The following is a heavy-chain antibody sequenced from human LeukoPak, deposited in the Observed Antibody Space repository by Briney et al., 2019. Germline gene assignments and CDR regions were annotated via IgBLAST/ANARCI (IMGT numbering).Heavy chain of an antibody. J-gene: IGHJ5*02. V-gene: IGHV3-30*01. CDR1: GFTFSSYA. Sequence: PGGSLRLSCAASGFTFSSYAMHWVRQAPGKGLEWVAVISYDGSNKYYADSVKGRFTISRDNSKNTLYLQMNRLRAEDTAVYYCARVGEQLVQVSWFDPWGQGTLVTVSS. D-gene: IGHD6-13*01. CDR2: ISYDGSNK. CDR3: ARVGEQLVQVSWFDP.